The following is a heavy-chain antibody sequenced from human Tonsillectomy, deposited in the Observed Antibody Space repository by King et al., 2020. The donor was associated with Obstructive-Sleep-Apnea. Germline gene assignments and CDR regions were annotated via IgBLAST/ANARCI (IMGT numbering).Heavy chain of an antibody. J-gene: IGHJ4*02. Sequence: VQLVESGGGLVQPGGSLRLSCAASGFTFSSYWMSWVRQAPGKGLEGGANIKQDGSEKYYVDSVKGRFTISRDNAKNSLYLQMNSLRAEDTAVYYCARASYYYDSSGYYYGDYWGQGTLVTVSS. CDR2: IKQDGSEK. V-gene: IGHV3-7*01. D-gene: IGHD3-22*01. CDR1: GFTFSSYW. CDR3: ARASYYYDSSGYYYGDY.